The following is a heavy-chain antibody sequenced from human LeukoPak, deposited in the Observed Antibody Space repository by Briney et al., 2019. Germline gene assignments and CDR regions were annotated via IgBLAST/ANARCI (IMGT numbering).Heavy chain of an antibody. V-gene: IGHV3-43*02. CDR2: IRGDGRTT. Sequence: PGGSLRLSCAASGFTFGDYAMHWVRHAPGKGLEWDSLIRGDGRTTSYAGSVKGRFTISRDNSKNSLYLQMSSLRGEDTAMYYCAKDAVAGTWLHYWGQGTLVTVSS. D-gene: IGHD6-19*01. J-gene: IGHJ4*02. CDR1: GFTFGDYA. CDR3: AKDAVAGTWLHY.